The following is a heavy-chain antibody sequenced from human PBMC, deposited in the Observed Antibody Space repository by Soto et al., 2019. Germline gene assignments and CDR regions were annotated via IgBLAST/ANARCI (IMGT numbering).Heavy chain of an antibody. CDR3: ARDPSEGRVGNWFES. CDR2: ISSTTSYV. J-gene: IGHJ5*01. D-gene: IGHD2-2*01. Sequence: VGSLRLSCAASGFTFSRYGMNWLRQAPGKGLEWVASISSTTSYVYYADSVKGRFSTSRDNAKNILYLEMYALRTEDTAVYYCARDPSEGRVGNWFESWGQGTLVTVSS. CDR1: GFTFSRYG. V-gene: IGHV3-21*06.